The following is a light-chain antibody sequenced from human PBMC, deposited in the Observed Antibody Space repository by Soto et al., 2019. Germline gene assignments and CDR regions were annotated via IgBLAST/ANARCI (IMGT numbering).Light chain of an antibody. V-gene: IGKV3-15*01. CDR2: AAS. CDR3: QQYNNWPLT. CDR1: QSVSRN. J-gene: IGKJ4*01. Sequence: ETVLTQSPATLSMSPGEGTTLSCRASQSVSRNLACYQQRPGQTPRLLFYAASTRATGIPARFSASGSGTEFTLTISSLQSEAFSFYYCQQYNNWPLTFGGGTKVAIE.